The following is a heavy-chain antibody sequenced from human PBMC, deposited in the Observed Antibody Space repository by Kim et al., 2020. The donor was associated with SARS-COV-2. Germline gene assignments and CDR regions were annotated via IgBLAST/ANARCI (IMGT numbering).Heavy chain of an antibody. V-gene: IGHV3-30*18. CDR2: ISYDGSNK. Sequence: GGSLRLSCAASGFTFSSYGMHWVRQAPGKGLEWVAVISYDGSNKYYADSVKGRFTISRDNSKNTLYLQMNSLRAEDTAVYYCAKDPLYYDFWSGYLVSGSSNALRGMDVWGQGTTVTVSS. CDR1: GFTFSSYG. J-gene: IGHJ6*02. CDR3: AKDPLYYDFWSGYLVSGSSNALRGMDV. D-gene: IGHD3-3*01.